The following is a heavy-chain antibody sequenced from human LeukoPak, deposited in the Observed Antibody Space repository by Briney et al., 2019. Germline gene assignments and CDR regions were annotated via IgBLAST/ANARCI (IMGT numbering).Heavy chain of an antibody. D-gene: IGHD6-13*01. V-gene: IGHV3-74*01. CDR3: ARDRRYSSSS. J-gene: IGHJ4*02. CDR1: GFTFSDYW. Sequence: PGGSLRHSCAASGFTFSDYWMHWVRQVPGKGLVWVSRIRNDGFITTYADSVKGRFTISRGNAKNSLYLQMNSLRAEDTAVYYCARDRRYSSSSWGQGTLVTVSS. CDR2: IRNDGFIT.